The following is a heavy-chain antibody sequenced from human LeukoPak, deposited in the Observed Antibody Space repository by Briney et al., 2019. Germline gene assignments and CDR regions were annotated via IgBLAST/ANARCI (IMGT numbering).Heavy chain of an antibody. V-gene: IGHV3-23*01. J-gene: IGHJ5*02. CDR2: ISGSGGST. CDR3: AKDGRAYYDSYNWLDP. CDR1: GFTFSSYA. Sequence: PGGSLRLSCAASGFTFSSYAMSWVRQAPGKGLEWVSAISGSGGSTYYADSVKGRFTISRDNSKNTLYLQMNSLRAEDTAVYYCAKDGRAYYDSYNWLDPWGQGTLVTVSS. D-gene: IGHD3-22*01.